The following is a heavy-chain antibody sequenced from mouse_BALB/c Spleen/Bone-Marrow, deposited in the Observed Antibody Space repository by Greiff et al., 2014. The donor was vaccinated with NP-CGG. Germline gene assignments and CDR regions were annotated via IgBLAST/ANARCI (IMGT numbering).Heavy chain of an antibody. D-gene: IGHD1-1*01. CDR2: IWAGGST. V-gene: IGHV2-9*02. CDR3: AREGGYYYGSRVAWFAY. Sequence: VKLQESGPGLVAPSQSLSITCTVSGFSLTSYGVHWVRQPPGKGLEWLGAIWAGGSTNYNSALMSRLSISKDNSKSQVFLKMNSLQTDDTAMYYCAREGGYYYGSRVAWFAYWGQGTLVTVSA. J-gene: IGHJ3*01. CDR1: GFSLTSYG.